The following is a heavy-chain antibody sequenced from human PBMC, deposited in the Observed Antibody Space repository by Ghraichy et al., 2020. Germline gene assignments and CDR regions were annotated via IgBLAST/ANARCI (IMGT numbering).Heavy chain of an antibody. Sequence: SETLSLTCTVSGGSISSGDYYWSWIRQPPGKGLEWIGYIYYSGSTYYNPSLKSRVTISVDTSKNQFSLKLSSVTAADTAVYYCARLDSSDAFDIWGQGTMVTVSS. CDR1: GGSISSGDYY. CDR2: IYYSGST. D-gene: IGHD3-22*01. J-gene: IGHJ3*02. V-gene: IGHV4-30-4*01. CDR3: ARLDSSDAFDI.